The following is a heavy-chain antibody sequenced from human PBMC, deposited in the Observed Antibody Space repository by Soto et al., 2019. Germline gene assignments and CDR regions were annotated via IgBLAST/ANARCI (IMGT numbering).Heavy chain of an antibody. V-gene: IGHV3-30*18. CDR3: AKDRRIAVSHFDF. CDR2: ISYGGTRK. CDR1: GFTFSDYG. D-gene: IGHD6-19*01. Sequence: GSLRLSCGASGFTFSDYGMYWVRQAPGKGLEWVAVISYGGTRKYYADSVKGRFTISRDNSNDTVSLQMNSLRVEDTALYFCAKDRRIAVSHFDFWGQGTLVTVSS. J-gene: IGHJ4*02.